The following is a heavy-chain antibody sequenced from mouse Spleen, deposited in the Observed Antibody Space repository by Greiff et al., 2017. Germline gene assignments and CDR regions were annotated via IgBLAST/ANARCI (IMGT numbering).Heavy chain of an antibody. V-gene: IGHV1-69*01. CDR2: IDPSDSYT. D-gene: IGHD2-1*01. J-gene: IGHJ4*01. Sequence: QVQLQQPGAELVMPGASVKLSCKASGYTFTSYWMHWVKQRPGQGLEWIGEIDPSDSYTNYNQKFKGKATLTVDKSSSTAYMQLSSLTSEDSAVYYCARSGGGNYKDYAMDYWGQGTSVTVSS. CDR3: ARSGGGNYKDYAMDY. CDR1: GYTFTSYW.